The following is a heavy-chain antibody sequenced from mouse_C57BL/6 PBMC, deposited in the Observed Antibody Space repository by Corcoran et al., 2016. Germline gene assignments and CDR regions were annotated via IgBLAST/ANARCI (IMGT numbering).Heavy chain of an antibody. CDR1: GYTFTTYG. D-gene: IGHD1-1*01. V-gene: IGHV9-3*01. J-gene: IGHJ3*01. CDR2: INTYSGAP. CDR3: ARQDYGSSSFAY. Sequence: QIQLVQSGPELKKPGETVKISCKASGYTFTTYGMSWVKQAPGKVLKWMGWINTYSGAPTYADDFKGRFAFSLETSASTAYLQINNLKNEDTATYFCARQDYGSSSFAYWGQGTLVTVSA.